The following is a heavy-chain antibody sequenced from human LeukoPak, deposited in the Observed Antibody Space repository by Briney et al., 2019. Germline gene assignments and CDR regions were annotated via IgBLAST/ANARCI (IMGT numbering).Heavy chain of an antibody. D-gene: IGHD6-13*01. CDR3: TREVAAAGTGAFDI. CDR1: GGSISSYY. Sequence: KSSETLSLTCTVSGGSISSYYWSWIRQPAGKGLEWIGRIYTSGSTNYNPSLKSRVTMSVDTSKNQFSLKLSSVTAADTAVYYCTREVAAAGTGAFDIWGQGTMVTVSS. J-gene: IGHJ3*02. V-gene: IGHV4-4*07. CDR2: IYTSGST.